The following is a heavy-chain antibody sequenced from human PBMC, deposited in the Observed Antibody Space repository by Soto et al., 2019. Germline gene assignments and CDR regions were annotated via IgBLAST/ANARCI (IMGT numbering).Heavy chain of an antibody. J-gene: IGHJ4*02. V-gene: IGHV4-59*01. D-gene: IGHD5-12*01. CDR3: ARVYSGYDFDY. Sequence: SETLSLTCTVSGGSISSYYWSWIRQPPGKGLEWIGYIYYSGSTNYNPSLKSRVTISVDTSKNQFSLKLSSVTAADTAVYYCARVYSGYDFDYWGQGTLVTVSS. CDR1: GGSISSYY. CDR2: IYYSGST.